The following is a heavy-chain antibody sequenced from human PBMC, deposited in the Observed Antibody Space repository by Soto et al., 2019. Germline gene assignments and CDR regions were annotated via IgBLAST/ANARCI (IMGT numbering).Heavy chain of an antibody. Sequence: QVQLQGSGPGLVKPSETLSLTCTVSGGSITSYYWSWIRQPPGKGLEWIGYIYFSGSANYNPSLKSRVTTSVATSKNQCSLKLSSVTAADTAVYYCARRYSGYGDYWGQGTLVTVSS. J-gene: IGHJ4*02. V-gene: IGHV4-59*08. CDR3: ARRYSGYGDY. CDR1: GGSITSYY. D-gene: IGHD5-12*01. CDR2: IYFSGSA.